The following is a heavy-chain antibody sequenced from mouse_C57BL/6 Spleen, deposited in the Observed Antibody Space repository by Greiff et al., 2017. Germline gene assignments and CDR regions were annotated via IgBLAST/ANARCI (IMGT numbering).Heavy chain of an antibody. CDR2: ISSGSSTI. D-gene: IGHD2-4*01. Sequence: EVQGVESGGGLVKPGGSLKLSCAASGFTFSDYGMHWVRQAPEKGLVWVAYISSGSSTIYYADTVKGRFSISRDYAKNTLFLQMARLRAEDTAMYYCARDYYDAMGYWGQGTSVTVCS. CDR3: ARDYYDAMGY. J-gene: IGHJ4*01. V-gene: IGHV5-17*01. CDR1: GFTFSDYG.